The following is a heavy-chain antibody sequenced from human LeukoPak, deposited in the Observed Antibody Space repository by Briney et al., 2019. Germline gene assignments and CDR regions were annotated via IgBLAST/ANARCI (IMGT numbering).Heavy chain of an antibody. J-gene: IGHJ6*02. CDR1: GYTFTSYG. CDR3: AREGYCSGGSCYSYYYYGMDV. V-gene: IGHV1-18*01. Sequence: ASVKVSYKASGYTFTSYGISWVRQAPGQGLEWMGWISAYNGNTNYAQKLQGRVTMTTDTSTSTAYMELRSLRSDDTAVYYCAREGYCSGGSCYSYYYYGMDVWGQGTTVTVSS. D-gene: IGHD2-15*01. CDR2: ISAYNGNT.